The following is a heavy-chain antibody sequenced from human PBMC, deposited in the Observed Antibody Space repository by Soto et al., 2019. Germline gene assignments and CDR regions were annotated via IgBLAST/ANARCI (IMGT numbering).Heavy chain of an antibody. J-gene: IGHJ4*02. Sequence: GGSLRLSCEASGFTFSGFDMHWVRQPTGKGLEWVSSIGTAGDTYYAVSVKGRFTISRDNAKNSLSLQMSSLRAGDMAVYFCAKSQEIGTHFFDSWGQGTQVTVSS. V-gene: IGHV3-13*01. CDR1: GFTFSGFD. CDR2: IGTAGDT. D-gene: IGHD6-13*01. CDR3: AKSQEIGTHFFDS.